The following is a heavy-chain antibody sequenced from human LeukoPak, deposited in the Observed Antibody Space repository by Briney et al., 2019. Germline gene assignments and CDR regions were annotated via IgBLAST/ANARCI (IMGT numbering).Heavy chain of an antibody. J-gene: IGHJ1*01. V-gene: IGHV1-2*02. CDR3: ARAESYYYDSSGYYPFQH. D-gene: IGHD3-22*01. CDR2: INPNSGGT. Sequence: GASVKVSCKASGYTFTGYYMHWVRQAPGQGLEWMGWINPNSGGTNYAQKFQGRVTMTRDTSISTAYMELSRLRSDDTAVYYCARAESYYYDSSGYYPFQHWGQGTLVTVSS. CDR1: GYTFTGYY.